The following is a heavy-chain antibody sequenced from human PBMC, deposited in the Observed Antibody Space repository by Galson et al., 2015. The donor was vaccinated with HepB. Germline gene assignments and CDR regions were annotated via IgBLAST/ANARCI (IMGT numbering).Heavy chain of an antibody. J-gene: IGHJ4*02. CDR2: IWYDGSNK. D-gene: IGHD6-19*01. CDR1: GFTFSSYG. Sequence: SLRLSCAASGFTFSSYGMHWVRQAPGKGLEWVAVIWYDGSNKYYADSVKGRFTISRDNSKNTLYLQMNSLRAEDTAVYYCAGDHPVAGTDYWGQGTLVTVSS. V-gene: IGHV3-33*01. CDR3: AGDHPVAGTDY.